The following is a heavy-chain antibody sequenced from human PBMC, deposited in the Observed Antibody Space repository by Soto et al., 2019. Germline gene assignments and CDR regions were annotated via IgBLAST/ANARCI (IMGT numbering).Heavy chain of an antibody. J-gene: IGHJ4*02. V-gene: IGHV2-5*01. CDR3: AHTYLDILTGYPFFDY. CDR1: GFSLSTSGVG. D-gene: IGHD3-9*01. CDR2: IYWNDDK. Sequence: SGPTLVKPTQTLTLTSTFSGFSLSTSGVGVGWIRQPPGKALEWLALIYWNDDKRYSPSLKSRLTITKDTSKNQVVLTMTNMDPVDTATYYCAHTYLDILTGYPFFDYWGQGTLVTVSS.